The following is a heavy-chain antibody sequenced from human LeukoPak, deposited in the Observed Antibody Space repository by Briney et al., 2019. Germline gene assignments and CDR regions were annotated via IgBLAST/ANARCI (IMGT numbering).Heavy chain of an antibody. Sequence: SETLSLTCTVSGDSIGNYYWTWIRQSPGKGLEWIGYIYFSGSTTYNPSLKSRVTMSVDTSKNQFSLNLRSVTAADTAVYYCARDPHDTVHYYDSTHYYYFDLWGRGTLVTVSS. J-gene: IGHJ2*01. D-gene: IGHD3-22*01. V-gene: IGHV4-59*01. CDR3: ARDPHDTVHYYDSTHYYYFDL. CDR1: GDSIGNYY. CDR2: IYFSGST.